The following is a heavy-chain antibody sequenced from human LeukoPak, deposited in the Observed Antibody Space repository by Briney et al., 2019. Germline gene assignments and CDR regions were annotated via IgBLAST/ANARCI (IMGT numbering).Heavy chain of an antibody. Sequence: ASVKVSCKASGYTFTSYDINWVRQATGQGPEWMGWMNPNSGNTGYAQKFQGRVTMTRNTSISTAYMELSSLRSEDTAVYYCATYYYDSSGYSDYWGQGTLVTVSS. CDR2: MNPNSGNT. J-gene: IGHJ4*02. V-gene: IGHV1-8*01. D-gene: IGHD3-22*01. CDR3: ATYYYDSSGYSDY. CDR1: GYTFTSYD.